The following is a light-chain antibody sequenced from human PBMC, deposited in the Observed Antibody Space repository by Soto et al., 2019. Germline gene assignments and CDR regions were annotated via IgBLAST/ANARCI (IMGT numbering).Light chain of an antibody. V-gene: IGKV3-11*01. Sequence: EIVLTQSPATLSLSPGERATLSCRASQSVGSYLAWYQQKPGQAPRLLIYDASSRATGIPARFTGSGSGTDFTLTSSSLEPEDFAVYYCQQRTNWPLTFGGGTKVEIK. CDR3: QQRTNWPLT. J-gene: IGKJ4*01. CDR1: QSVGSY. CDR2: DAS.